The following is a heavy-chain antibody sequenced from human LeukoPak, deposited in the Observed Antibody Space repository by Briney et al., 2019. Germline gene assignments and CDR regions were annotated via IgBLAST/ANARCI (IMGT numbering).Heavy chain of an antibody. CDR1: GGSFSGCY. D-gene: IGHD3-3*01. CDR2: INHSGST. J-gene: IGHJ4*02. V-gene: IGHV4-34*01. CDR3: ARGHDFWSGYPDY. Sequence: SETLSLTCAVYGGSFSGCYWSWIRQPPGKGLEWIGEINHSGSTNYNPSLKSRVTISVDTSKNQFSLKLSSVTAADTAVYYCARGHDFWSGYPDYWGQGTLVTVSS.